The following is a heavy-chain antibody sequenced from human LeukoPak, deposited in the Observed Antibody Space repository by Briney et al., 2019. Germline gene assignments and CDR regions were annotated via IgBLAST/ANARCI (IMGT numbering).Heavy chain of an antibody. V-gene: IGHV4-31*03. Sequence: KASETLSLTCTVSGGSISRGGYYWSWIRQHPGKGLEYIGYIFYSGSTYYNPSLKSRVTISEDTSKNQFSLNLSSVTAADTAIYYCARSSTYYYASGTGRVFDYWGQGTLVTVSS. CDR1: GGSISRGGYY. D-gene: IGHD3-10*01. J-gene: IGHJ4*02. CDR2: IFYSGST. CDR3: ARSSTYYYASGTGRVFDY.